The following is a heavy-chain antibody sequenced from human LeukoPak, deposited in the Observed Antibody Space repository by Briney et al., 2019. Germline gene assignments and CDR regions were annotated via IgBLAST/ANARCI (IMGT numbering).Heavy chain of an antibody. Sequence: PGGSLRLSCAASGFTFSSYSMNWVRQAPGKGLEWVSYISPSDNTIYHADSVKGRFTISRDNAKNSLYLQMNSLRAEDTAVYYCARDLSPVSSGSYYDAFDIWGQGTMVTVSS. CDR3: ARDLSPVSSGSYYDAFDI. V-gene: IGHV3-48*04. D-gene: IGHD1-26*01. CDR1: GFTFSSYS. CDR2: ISPSDNTI. J-gene: IGHJ3*02.